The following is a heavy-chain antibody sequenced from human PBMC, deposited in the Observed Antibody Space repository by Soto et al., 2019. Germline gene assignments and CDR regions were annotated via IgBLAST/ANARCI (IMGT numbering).Heavy chain of an antibody. J-gene: IGHJ4*02. D-gene: IGHD3-22*01. CDR2: ISVYNGNT. CDR3: ARHPGGYYDSSGYYSY. V-gene: IGHV1-18*04. CDR1: GYAFTSYG. Sequence: ASVKVSCKASGYAFTSYGISWVRQAPGQGLEWMGWISVYNGNTNYAQKLQGRVTMTTDTSTSTAYMELRSLRSDDTAVYYCARHPGGYYDSSGYYSYWGQGTLVTVSS.